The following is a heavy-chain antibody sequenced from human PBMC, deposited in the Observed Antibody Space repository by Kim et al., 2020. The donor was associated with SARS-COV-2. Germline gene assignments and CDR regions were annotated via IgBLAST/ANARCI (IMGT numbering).Heavy chain of an antibody. J-gene: IGHJ4*02. CDR1: GFTFGDYA. Sequence: GGSLRLSCAASGFTFGDYAMHWVRQAPGKGLEWVSGISWNSGSIGYADSVKGRFTISRDNAKNSLYLQMNSLRAEDTALYYCASSRSLRHYVWGSYRFHYWGQGTLVTVSS. CDR2: ISWNSGSI. V-gene: IGHV3-9*01. CDR3: ASSRSLRHYVWGSYRFHY. D-gene: IGHD3-16*02.